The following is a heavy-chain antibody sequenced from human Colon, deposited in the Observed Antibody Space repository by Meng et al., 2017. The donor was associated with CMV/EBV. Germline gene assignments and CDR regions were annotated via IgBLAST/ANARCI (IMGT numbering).Heavy chain of an antibody. Sequence: GESLKISCKASGYTFTSYGISWVRQAPGQGLEWMGWISAYNGNTNYAQKLQGRVTMTTDTSTSTAYMELRSLRSDDTAVYYCAHYYDSSGTIGYWGQGTLVTVSS. D-gene: IGHD3-22*01. CDR3: AHYYDSSGTIGY. J-gene: IGHJ4*02. CDR1: GYTFTSYG. V-gene: IGHV1-18*01. CDR2: ISAYNGNT.